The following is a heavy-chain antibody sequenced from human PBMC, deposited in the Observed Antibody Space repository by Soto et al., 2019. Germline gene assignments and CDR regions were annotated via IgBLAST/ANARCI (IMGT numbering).Heavy chain of an antibody. CDR2: ISSSSSTI. J-gene: IGHJ4*02. D-gene: IGHD4-17*01. CDR3: AREGIDYGDYALNYFDY. Sequence: GGSLRLSCAASGFTFSSYSMNWVRQAPGKGLEWVSYISSSSSTIYYADSVKGRFTISRDNAKNSLYLQMNSLRAEDTAVYYCAREGIDYGDYALNYFDYWGQGTLVTVSS. CDR1: GFTFSSYS. V-gene: IGHV3-48*01.